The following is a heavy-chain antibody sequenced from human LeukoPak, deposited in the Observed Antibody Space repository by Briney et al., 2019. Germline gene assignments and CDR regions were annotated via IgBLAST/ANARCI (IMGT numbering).Heavy chain of an antibody. D-gene: IGHD2-21*02. V-gene: IGHV3-23*01. J-gene: IGHJ4*02. CDR1: GFTFSSYA. Sequence: GGSLRLSCAASGFTFSSYAMSWVRQAPGKGLEWVSAISRSGGSTYYADSVKGRFTISRDNSKNTLYLQMNSLRAEDTPVYYCAKAATYCGGDCYGLFDYWGQGTLVTVSS. CDR3: AKAATYCGGDCYGLFDY. CDR2: ISRSGGST.